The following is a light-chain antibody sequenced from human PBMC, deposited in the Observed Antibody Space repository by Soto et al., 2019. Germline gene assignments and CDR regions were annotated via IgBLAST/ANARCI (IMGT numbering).Light chain of an antibody. CDR3: SSHAGSIHFYV. J-gene: IGLJ1*01. Sequence: ALTQPPSASGSPGQSVTISCTGTSSDVGAYNFVSWYQQHPGKAPKLIISEVTKRPSGVPDRFSGSKSGNTASLTVSGLQAEDEADYYCSSHAGSIHFYVFGTGTKVTVL. CDR2: EVT. V-gene: IGLV2-8*01. CDR1: SSDVGAYNF.